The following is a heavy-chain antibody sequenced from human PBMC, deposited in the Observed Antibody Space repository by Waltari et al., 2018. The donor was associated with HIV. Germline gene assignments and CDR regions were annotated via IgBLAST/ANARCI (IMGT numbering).Heavy chain of an antibody. J-gene: IGHJ4*02. CDR2: IKKDGREK. D-gene: IGHD2-2*01. CDR3: ARVYSSTTGRALDY. V-gene: IGHV3-7*01. CDR1: GFIFSSDW. Sequence: VQLVESGGGLVQPGGSLRLSCVGAGFIFSSDWMTWVRQAPGKGLEWVSNIKKDGREKNYVDSVAGRFSIARDNANNSLYLQLNSLRDEDTAVYYCARVYSSTTGRALDYWGQGALVTVSS.